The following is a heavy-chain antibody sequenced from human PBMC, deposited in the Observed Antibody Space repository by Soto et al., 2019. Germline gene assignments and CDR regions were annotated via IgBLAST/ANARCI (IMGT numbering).Heavy chain of an antibody. J-gene: IGHJ3*02. V-gene: IGHV1-2*04. CDR3: AREAVAGSYVVTAILGSRDAFDI. CDR2: INPNSGGT. D-gene: IGHD2-21*02. CDR1: GYTFTGYY. Sequence: ASVKVSCKASGYTFTGYYMHWVRQAPGQGLEWMGWINPNSGGTNYAQKFQGWVTMTRDTSISTAYMELSRLRSDDTAVYYCAREAVAGSYVVTAILGSRDAFDIWGQGTMVTVSS.